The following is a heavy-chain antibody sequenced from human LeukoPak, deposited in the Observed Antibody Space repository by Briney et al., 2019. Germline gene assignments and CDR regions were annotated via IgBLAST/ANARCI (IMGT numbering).Heavy chain of an antibody. CDR3: ARDGSGSQGVNWFDP. Sequence: ASVKVSCKASGYTFHNFALHWVRQAPGQTLEWMGRINVDSGDTLYSQKFQGRVTISRDTSASTVYMEFNSLRSEDTAIYYCARDGSGSQGVNWFDPWGQGTLVTVSS. CDR1: GYTFHNFA. CDR2: INVDSGDT. D-gene: IGHD3-10*01. V-gene: IGHV1-3*01. J-gene: IGHJ5*02.